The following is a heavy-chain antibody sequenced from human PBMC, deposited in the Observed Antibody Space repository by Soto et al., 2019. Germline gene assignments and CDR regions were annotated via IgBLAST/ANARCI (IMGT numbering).Heavy chain of an antibody. CDR3: ARDQGDKDSYTIFGPYYSYGMDV. D-gene: IGHD3-3*01. CDR1: GFTFSSYA. CDR2: ISYDGSNK. V-gene: IGHV3-30-3*01. J-gene: IGHJ6*02. Sequence: QVQLVESGGGVVQPGRSLRLSCAASGFTFSSYAMHWVRQAPGKGLVWVAVISYDGSNKYYADSVKGRFTIARDNSKNTLYLQMNSLRAEDTAVYYCARDQGDKDSYTIFGPYYSYGMDVWGQGTTVTVSS.